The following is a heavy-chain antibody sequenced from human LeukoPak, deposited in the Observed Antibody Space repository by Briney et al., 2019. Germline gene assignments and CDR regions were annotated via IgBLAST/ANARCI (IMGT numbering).Heavy chain of an antibody. J-gene: IGHJ4*02. CDR2: IYYSGST. Sequence: PSESLSLTCTVSGGSVSSGSYYWGWIRQPPGKGLEWIGYIYYSGSTNYNPSLKSRVTISVDTSKNQFSLKLSSVTAADTAVYYCAREKGIAAAALFDYWGQGTLVTVSS. V-gene: IGHV4-61*01. D-gene: IGHD6-13*01. CDR3: AREKGIAAAALFDY. CDR1: GGSVSSGSYY.